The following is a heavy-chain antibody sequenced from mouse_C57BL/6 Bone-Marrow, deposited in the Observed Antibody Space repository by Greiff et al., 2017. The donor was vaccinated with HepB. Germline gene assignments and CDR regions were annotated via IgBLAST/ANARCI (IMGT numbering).Heavy chain of an antibody. D-gene: IGHD3-2*01. V-gene: IGHV5-9*01. CDR1: GFTFSSYT. Sequence: DVKLVESGGGLVKPGGSLKLSCAASGFTFSSYTMSWVRQTPEKRLEWVATISGGGGNTYYPDSVKGRFTISRDNAKNTLYLQMSSLRSEDTALYYCAREGRQPLAYWGQGTLVTVSA. CDR2: ISGGGGNT. CDR3: AREGRQPLAY. J-gene: IGHJ3*01.